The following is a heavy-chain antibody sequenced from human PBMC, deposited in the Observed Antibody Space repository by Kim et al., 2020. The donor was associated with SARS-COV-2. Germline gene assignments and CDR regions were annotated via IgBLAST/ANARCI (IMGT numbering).Heavy chain of an antibody. V-gene: IGHV3-30*07. CDR2: GSNK. Sequence: GSNKYHADSVNGRFTIYRGNSKNTLYLQMNRLRAQDTAVYYCTKGGELDYWGHGTLVTVSS. CDR3: TKGGELDY. J-gene: IGHJ4*01. D-gene: IGHD3-16*01.